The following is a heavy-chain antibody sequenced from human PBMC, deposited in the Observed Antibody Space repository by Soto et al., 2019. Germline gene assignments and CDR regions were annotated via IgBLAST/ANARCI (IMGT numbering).Heavy chain of an antibody. D-gene: IGHD1-26*01. CDR3: AKDSVEWELFTYFDY. J-gene: IGHJ4*02. CDR2: ISYDGSNK. Sequence: QVQLVESGGGVVQPGRSLRLSCADSGFTFSSYGMHCVRQAPGKGLEWVAVISYDGSNKYYADSVKGRFTISRDNSKNTLYLQMNSLRAEDTAVCYCAKDSVEWELFTYFDYWGQGTLVTVSS. V-gene: IGHV3-30*18. CDR1: GFTFSSYG.